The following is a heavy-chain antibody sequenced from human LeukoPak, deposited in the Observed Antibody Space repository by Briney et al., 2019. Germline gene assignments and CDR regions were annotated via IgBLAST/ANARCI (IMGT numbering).Heavy chain of an antibody. J-gene: IGHJ3*02. Sequence: GGSLRLSCAASGFTFSNHGMHWVRQAPGKGLEWVTVIRYDGSNKYYADSVKGRFSISRDNSKNTLYLQMNSLRPEDTAVYYCAKDKLSEDHDAFDIWGLGTMVTVSS. CDR3: AKDKLSEDHDAFDI. CDR2: IRYDGSNK. CDR1: GFTFSNHG. V-gene: IGHV3-30*02.